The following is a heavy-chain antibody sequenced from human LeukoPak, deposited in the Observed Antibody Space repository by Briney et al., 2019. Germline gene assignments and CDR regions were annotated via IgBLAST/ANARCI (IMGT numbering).Heavy chain of an antibody. D-gene: IGHD3-16*01. CDR2: INPSGGST. J-gene: IGHJ6*02. V-gene: IGHV1-46*01. CDR1: GYTFTTYY. CDR3: ASRGQVASPPPRDYYYGMDV. Sequence: ASVKVPCKASGYTFTTYYMHWVRQAPGQGLEWMGIINPSGGSTSYAQKFQGRVTMTRDTSTSTVYMELSSLRSEDTAVYYCASRGQVASPPPRDYYYGMDVWGQGTTVTVSS.